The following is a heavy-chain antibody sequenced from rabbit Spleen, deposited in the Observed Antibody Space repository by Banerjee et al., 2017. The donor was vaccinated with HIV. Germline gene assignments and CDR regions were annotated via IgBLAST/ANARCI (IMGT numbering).Heavy chain of an antibody. J-gene: IGHJ6*01. CDR2: IYPGSSGTT. Sequence: QSLEESGGDLVKPGASLTLTCTASGFSFSSSDYMCWVRQAPGKGLEWIGCIYPGSSGTTYYASWAKGRFTISKTSSTTVTLQMTSLTAADTATYFCARDTGTSFSSYGMDLWGPGTLVTVS. CDR1: GFSFSSSDY. D-gene: IGHD8-1*01. V-gene: IGHV1S40*01. CDR3: ARDTGTSFSSYGMDL.